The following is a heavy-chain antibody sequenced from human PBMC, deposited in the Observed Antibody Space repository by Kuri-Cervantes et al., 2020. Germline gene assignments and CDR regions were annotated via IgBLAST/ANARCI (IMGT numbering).Heavy chain of an antibody. V-gene: IGHV3-21*06. CDR2: ISSVSSNL. Sequence: GGSLRLSCSASGFTFSYFTMNWVRQAPGKGLEWVSSISSVSSNLKYADSVKGRFTISRDNDKNSLFLQMNGLRAEDTAVYYCARVTTTARRDQWFRYYYYYMDVWGKGTTVTVS. CDR3: ARVTTTARRDQWFRYYYYYMDV. J-gene: IGHJ6*03. D-gene: IGHD3-22*01. CDR1: GFTFSYFT.